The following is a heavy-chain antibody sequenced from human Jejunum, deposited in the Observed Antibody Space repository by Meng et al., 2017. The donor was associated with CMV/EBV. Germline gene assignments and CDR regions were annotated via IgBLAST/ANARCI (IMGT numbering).Heavy chain of an antibody. V-gene: IGHV3-7*03. J-gene: IGHJ4*02. Sequence: LRLSCAASGFTFDNYWMTWVRQAPGKGLEWVANIKEDGSERNYVDSVKGRFTISRDNSKNTLYLQMNSLRADDTAVYYCARLSDSWGQGTLVTVSS. CDR1: GFTFDNYW. CDR2: IKEDGSER. CDR3: ARLSDS.